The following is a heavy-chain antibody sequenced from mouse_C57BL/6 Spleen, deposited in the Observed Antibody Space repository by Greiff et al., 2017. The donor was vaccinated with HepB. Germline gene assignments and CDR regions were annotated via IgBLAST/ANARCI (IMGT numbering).Heavy chain of an antibody. CDR1: GFTFSDYG. D-gene: IGHD1-1*01. J-gene: IGHJ3*01. CDR3: ARTGDYYYGSSPTWFAY. Sequence: EVHLVESGGGLVKPGGSLKLSCAASGFTFSDYGMHWVRQAPEKGLEWVAYISSGSSTIYYADTVKGRFTISRDNAKNTLFLQMTSLRSEDTAMYYCARTGDYYYGSSPTWFAYWGQGTLVTVSA. CDR2: ISSGSSTI. V-gene: IGHV5-17*01.